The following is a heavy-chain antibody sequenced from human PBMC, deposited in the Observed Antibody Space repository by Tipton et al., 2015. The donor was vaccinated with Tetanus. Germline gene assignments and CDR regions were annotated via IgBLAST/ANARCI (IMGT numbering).Heavy chain of an antibody. V-gene: IGHV4-39*02. CDR1: GASMSSSSYY. CDR2: IYFQGDT. CDR3: ARAAGFLGLTHDF. D-gene: IGHD2/OR15-2a*01. J-gene: IGHJ4*02. Sequence: TLSLTCNVSGASMSSSSYYWDWIRQAPGKGLEWIASIYFQGDTYYSPSLKSRLTIDVDTSQNLFSLSLTSVTAADTAVYYCARAAGFLGLTHDFWGRGTLVSVSS.